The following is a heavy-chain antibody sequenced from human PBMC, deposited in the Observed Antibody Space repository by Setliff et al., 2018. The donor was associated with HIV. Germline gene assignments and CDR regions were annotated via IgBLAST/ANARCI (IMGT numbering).Heavy chain of an antibody. CDR3: ARNPHYFDY. J-gene: IGHJ4*02. CDR2: INHSGRT. CDR1: GGSLSDSA. V-gene: IGHV4-34*01. Sequence: PSETLSLTCAVYGGSLSDSAWSWIRQTPRKGLEWIGEINHSGRTNYKPSLKSRVTISVDTSKNQFSLKLTSVTAADTAVYYCARNPHYFDYWGQGTLVTVSS.